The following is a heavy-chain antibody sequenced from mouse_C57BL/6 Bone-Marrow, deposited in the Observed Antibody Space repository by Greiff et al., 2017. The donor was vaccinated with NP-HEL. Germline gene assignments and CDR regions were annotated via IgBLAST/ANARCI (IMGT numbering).Heavy chain of an antibody. CDR1: GYTFTSYW. V-gene: IGHV1-50*01. CDR3: ATATMVTTDAMDY. CDR2: IDPSDSYT. Sequence: QVQLQQPGAELVKPGASVKLSCKASGYTFTSYWMQWVKQRPGQGLEWIGEIDPSDSYTNYNQKFKGKATLTVDTSSSTAYMQLSILTSEDSAVYYFATATMVTTDAMDYWGQGTSVTVSS. J-gene: IGHJ4*01. D-gene: IGHD2-2*01.